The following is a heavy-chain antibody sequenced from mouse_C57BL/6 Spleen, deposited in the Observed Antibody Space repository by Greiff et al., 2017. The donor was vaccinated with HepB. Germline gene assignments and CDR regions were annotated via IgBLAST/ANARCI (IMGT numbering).Heavy chain of an antibody. CDR3: ARGYYYGSSYFFYAMDY. D-gene: IGHD1-1*01. J-gene: IGHJ4*01. CDR2: INPNYGTT. CDR1: GYSFTDYN. V-gene: IGHV1-39*01. Sequence: EVQLQQSGPELVKPGASVKISCKASGYSFTDYNMNWVKQSHGKSLEWIGVINPNYGTTSYNQKFKGKATLTVDQSSSTAYMQLNSLTSEDSAVYYCARGYYYGSSYFFYAMDYWGQGTSVTVSS.